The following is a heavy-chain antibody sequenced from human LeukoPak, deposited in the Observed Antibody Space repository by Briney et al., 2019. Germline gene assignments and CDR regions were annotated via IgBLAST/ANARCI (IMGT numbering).Heavy chain of an antibody. CDR3: AKDTEYSSSGFDC. CDR2: ISGDGDKQ. CDR1: GFTFDDSA. J-gene: IGHJ4*02. V-gene: IGHV3-43*02. Sequence: GGSLRLSCTASGFTFDDSAMHWVRQAPGKGLEWVSLISGDGDKQYYADSVKGRFTISRDNSKNSLYLQMNSLRTEDTALYYCAKDTEYSSSGFDCWGQGTLVTVSS. D-gene: IGHD2/OR15-2a*01.